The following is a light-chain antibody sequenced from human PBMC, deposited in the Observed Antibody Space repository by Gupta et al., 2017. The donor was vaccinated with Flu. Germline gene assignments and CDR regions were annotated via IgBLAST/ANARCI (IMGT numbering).Light chain of an antibody. CDR1: ESIRSY. Sequence: SSLSASVGDRGTITCRASESIRSYLSWYKQKPGKAPKLLIYAASTWQSGVASRFSGSGCGKDVTLTITSRQQEDFAAYHCHQNVSCPFSTFGQGTQLVIK. CDR3: HQNVSCPFST. V-gene: IGKV1-39*01. J-gene: IGKJ2*01. CDR2: AAS.